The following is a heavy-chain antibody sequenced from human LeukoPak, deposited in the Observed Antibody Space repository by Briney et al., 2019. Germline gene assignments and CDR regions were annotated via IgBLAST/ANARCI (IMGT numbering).Heavy chain of an antibody. Sequence: ETLSLTCTVSGGSISSSSYYWGWIRQAPGKGLEWVSVIYSGGSTYYADSVKGRFTISRDNSKNTLYLQMNSLGAGDTAVYFCARAASYNYNNRPYLFDSWGQGTLVAVSS. V-gene: IGHV3-53*01. J-gene: IGHJ4*02. CDR1: GGSISSSSYY. CDR2: IYSGGST. CDR3: ARAASYNYNNRPYLFDS. D-gene: IGHD3-10*01.